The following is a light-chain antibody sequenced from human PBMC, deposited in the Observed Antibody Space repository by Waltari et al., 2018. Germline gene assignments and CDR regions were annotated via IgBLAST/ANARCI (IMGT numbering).Light chain of an antibody. J-gene: IGLJ2*01. CDR1: SSNIGAGYD. V-gene: IGLV1-40*01. CDR3: QSYDSSLSGSGV. CDR2: GNS. Sequence: QSVLTQPPSVSGAPGQRVTISCTGSSSNIGAGYDVHWYQQLPGTAPKLLIYGNSNRPSGVPDRFSGSKSGTSASLAITGLQAEDEAHYYCQSYDSSLSGSGVFGGGTKLTVL.